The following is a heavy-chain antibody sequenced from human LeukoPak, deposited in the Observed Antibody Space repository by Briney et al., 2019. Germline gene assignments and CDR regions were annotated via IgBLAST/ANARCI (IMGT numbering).Heavy chain of an antibody. D-gene: IGHD3-10*01. CDR1: GGSISSSSYY. J-gene: IGHJ4*02. CDR3: ARLGRAWTLRGTVDY. V-gene: IGHV4-39*01. Sequence: PSETLSLTCTVSGGSISSSSYYWGWIRQPPGKGLEWIGSIYYSGSTYYNPSLKSRVTISVDTSKNQFSLKLSSVTAADTAVYYCARLGRAWTLRGTVDYWGQGTLVTVSS. CDR2: IYYSGST.